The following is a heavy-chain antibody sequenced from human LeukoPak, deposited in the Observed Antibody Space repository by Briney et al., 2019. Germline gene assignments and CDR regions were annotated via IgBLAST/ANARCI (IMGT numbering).Heavy chain of an antibody. CDR1: GYTFTGYY. CDR3: AREGDLYCSSTSCYNNYYYYGMDV. Sequence: ASVKVSCEASGYTFTGYYMHWVRQAPGQGLEWMGWINPNSGGTNYAQKFQGRVTMIRDTSISTAYMELSRLRSDDTAVYYCAREGDLYCSSTSCYNNYYYYGMDVWGQGTTVTVSS. CDR2: INPNSGGT. V-gene: IGHV1-2*02. D-gene: IGHD2-2*02. J-gene: IGHJ6*02.